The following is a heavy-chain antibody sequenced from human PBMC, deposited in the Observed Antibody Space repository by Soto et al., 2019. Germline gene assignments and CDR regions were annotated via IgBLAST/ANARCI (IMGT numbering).Heavy chain of an antibody. V-gene: IGHV4-39*01. CDR1: GGSISSSSYY. CDR2: IYYSGST. CDR3: ARHGSVRFSGSYEE. D-gene: IGHD1-26*01. Sequence: QLQLQESGPGLVKPSETLSLTCTVSGGSISSSSYYWGWIRQPPGKGLEWIGSIYYSGSTYYNPSLKSRVTISVDTSKNQFSLKLSSVTAADTAVYYCARHGSVRFSGSYEEWGQGTLVTVSS. J-gene: IGHJ4*02.